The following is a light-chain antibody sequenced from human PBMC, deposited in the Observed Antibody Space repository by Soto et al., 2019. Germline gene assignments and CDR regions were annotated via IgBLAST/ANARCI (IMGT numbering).Light chain of an antibody. V-gene: IGKV4-1*01. CDR3: QQYYSFPQT. CDR1: QSVLYSSNNKNY. Sequence: DIVMTQSPDSLAVSLGEGATINCKSSQSVLYSSNNKNYLAWYQQKPGQPPKLLIHWASTRESGVPDGFSGSGSGTDFTLTISSLQAEDVAVYYCQQYYSFPQTFGQGTKVEIK. J-gene: IGKJ1*01. CDR2: WAS.